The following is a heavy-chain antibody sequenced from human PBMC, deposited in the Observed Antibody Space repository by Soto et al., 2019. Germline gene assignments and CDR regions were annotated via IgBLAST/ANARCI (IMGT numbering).Heavy chain of an antibody. CDR1: GGTFSSYA. Sequence: GASVKVSCKASGGTFSSYAISWVRQAPGQGLEWMGGIIPIFGTANYAQKFQGRVTITADESTSTAYMELSSLRSEDTAVYYCARGRIGIVDLDVWGQGTTVPVSS. D-gene: IGHD3-22*01. J-gene: IGHJ6*02. CDR2: IIPIFGTA. CDR3: ARGRIGIVDLDV. V-gene: IGHV1-69*13.